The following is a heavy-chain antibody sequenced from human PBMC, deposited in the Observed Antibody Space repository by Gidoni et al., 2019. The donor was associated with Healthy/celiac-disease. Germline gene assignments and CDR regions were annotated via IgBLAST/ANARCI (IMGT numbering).Heavy chain of an antibody. CDR1: GGTFIRYA. Sequence: QVQLVQSVAEVKKPRSSVQVSCKSSGGTFIRYAISWVRQAPGQGLEWMGGIIPIFGTANYELKFQGRVTISADDATSISYMDLSSLRSVDTAVFYCARPNTYCGGDCYLVGYYYYGMDVWGQGTTVTVSS. V-gene: IGHV1-69*01. D-gene: IGHD2-21*02. J-gene: IGHJ6*02. CDR2: IIPIFGTA. CDR3: ARPNTYCGGDCYLVGYYYYGMDV.